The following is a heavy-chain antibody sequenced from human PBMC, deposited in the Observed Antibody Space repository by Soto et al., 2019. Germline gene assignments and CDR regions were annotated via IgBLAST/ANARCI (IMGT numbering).Heavy chain of an antibody. D-gene: IGHD2-15*01. CDR2: ISSDSRYI. Sequence: GGSLRISCAASGFTLSNYAVNWVRQATGKGLEWVSYISSDSRYIYHGDSGKGRFTISRDNARNSVYLQMNSLRDEDTAVYYCARIKLVDFFFINVDVYDMDVWGQGTPVTVSS. V-gene: IGHV3-21*01. CDR3: ARIKLVDFFFINVDVYDMDV. CDR1: GFTLSNYA. J-gene: IGHJ6*02.